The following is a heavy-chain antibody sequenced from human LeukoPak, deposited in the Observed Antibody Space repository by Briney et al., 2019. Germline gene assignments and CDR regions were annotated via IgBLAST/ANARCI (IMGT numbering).Heavy chain of an antibody. CDR2: ISRGRPTI. CDR3: TRDPEALDN. J-gene: IGHJ4*02. V-gene: IGHV3-48*02. CDR1: GFTFSSYS. Sequence: GGSLRLSCAASGFTFSSYSMNWVRQAPGKGLGWVSYISRGRPTIHYADSVKGRFTISRDNAENSLYLQINNLRDEDTAVYYCTRDPEALDNWGQGTLVTVSS.